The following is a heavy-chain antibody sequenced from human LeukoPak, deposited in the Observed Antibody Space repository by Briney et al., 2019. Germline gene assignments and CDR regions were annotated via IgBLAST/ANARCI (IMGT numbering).Heavy chain of an antibody. J-gene: IGHJ4*02. CDR3: ARSIVVVPAATVTTTYYFDY. V-gene: IGHV1-2*04. CDR2: INPNSGGT. Sequence: ASVKVSCKASGYTFTGYYMHWVQQAPGQGLEWMGWINPNSGGTNYAQKFQGWVTMTRDTSISTAYMELSRLRSDDTAVYYCARSIVVVPAATVTTTYYFDYWGQGTLVTVSS. D-gene: IGHD2-2*01. CDR1: GYTFTGYY.